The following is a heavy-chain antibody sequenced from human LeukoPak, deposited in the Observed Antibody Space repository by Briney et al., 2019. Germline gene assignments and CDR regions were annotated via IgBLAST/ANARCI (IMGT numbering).Heavy chain of an antibody. J-gene: IGHJ4*02. CDR1: GGSISSYY. D-gene: IGHD6-6*01. V-gene: IGHV4-59*01. CDR3: ARGGASSLPFDY. Sequence: SETLSLACTVSGGSISSYYWSWTRQPPGKGLEWIGFIYYSGSTNYNPSLKSRVTISVDTSKNQFSLKLSSVTAADTAVYYCARGGASSLPFDYWGQGTLVTVSS. CDR2: IYYSGST.